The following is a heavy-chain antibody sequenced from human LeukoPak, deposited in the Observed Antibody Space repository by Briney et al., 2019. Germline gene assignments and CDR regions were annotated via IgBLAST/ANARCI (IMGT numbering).Heavy chain of an antibody. V-gene: IGHV3-53*01. D-gene: IGHD4-17*01. Sequence: GGSLRLSWTVSGFTVSSNSMSWVRQAPGKGLEWVSFIYSGGNTHYSDSVKGRFTISRDNSKNTLYLQMNSLRADDTAVYYCARRAGEYSHPYDYWGQGTLVTVSS. CDR3: ARRAGEYSHPYDY. J-gene: IGHJ4*02. CDR2: IYSGGNT. CDR1: GFTVSSNS.